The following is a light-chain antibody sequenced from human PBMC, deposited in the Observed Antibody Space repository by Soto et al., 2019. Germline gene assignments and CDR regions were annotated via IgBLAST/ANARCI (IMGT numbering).Light chain of an antibody. CDR3: LSYGKV. CDR1: VVNYEY. CDR2: EGR. J-gene: IGLJ1*01. V-gene: IGLV2-23*01. Sequence: VVNYEYVSWYQQFPDKAPKLIIYEGRERPSGVSDRFSGSKSDNAASLTISALQTEDEAEYFCLSYGKVFGTGTKVT.